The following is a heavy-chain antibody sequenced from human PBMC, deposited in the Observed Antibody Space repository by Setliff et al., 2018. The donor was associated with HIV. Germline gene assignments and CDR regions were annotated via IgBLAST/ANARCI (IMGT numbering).Heavy chain of an antibody. Sequence: ASETLSLTCTVSGDSVSSRSYYWSWIRQPPGKGLEWIGYIYYSGSTNYNPSLKSRVTISVDTSKNHFPLKLRSVTAADTAVYYCARDRMPMASWVPDKWGQGTLVTVSS. D-gene: IGHD2-2*01. J-gene: IGHJ4*02. CDR2: IYYSGST. CDR1: GDSVSSRSYY. CDR3: ARDRMPMASWVPDK. V-gene: IGHV4-61*03.